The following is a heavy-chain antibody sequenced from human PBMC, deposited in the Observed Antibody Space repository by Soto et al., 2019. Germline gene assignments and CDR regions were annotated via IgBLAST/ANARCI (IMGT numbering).Heavy chain of an antibody. CDR2: IYYSGST. V-gene: IGHV4-39*02. CDR1: GGSISSSSYY. CDR3: EREVCSGGSCYLDY. J-gene: IGHJ4*02. Sequence: PSETLSLTCTVSGGSISSSSYYWGWIDQPPGKGLEWIGSIYYSGSTYYNPSLKSRVTISVDTSKNQFSLKLRSVTAADTAVYYCEREVCSGGSCYLDYWGQGTLVTVSS. D-gene: IGHD2-15*01.